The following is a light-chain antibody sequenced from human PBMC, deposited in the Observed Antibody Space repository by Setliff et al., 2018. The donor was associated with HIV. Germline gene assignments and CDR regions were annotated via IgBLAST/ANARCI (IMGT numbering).Light chain of an antibody. V-gene: IGLV1-51*01. J-gene: IGLJ3*02. CDR2: DNN. CDR3: GTWDDSLSARV. CDR1: TSNIGNNY. Sequence: QSVLTQPPSVSAAPGQKVTISCSGSTSNIGNNYVSWYQQLPGTAPKLLIYDNNSRPSGIPDRFSGSISGTSATLGITGLQTGDEADYYCGTWDDSLSARVFGGGTKVTVL.